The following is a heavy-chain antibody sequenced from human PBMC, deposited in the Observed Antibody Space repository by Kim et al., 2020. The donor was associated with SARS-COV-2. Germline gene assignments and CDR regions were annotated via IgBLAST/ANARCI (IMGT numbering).Heavy chain of an antibody. CDR3: VKVDEEFDN. J-gene: IGHJ4*02. Sequence: SETLSLTCTVSGGSIISSTHYWGWVRQAPGKGLEWIGSVSHDGKTWYDPSLKSRVTLSIDRSNNQFFLRLTCVTAADTAVYFCVKVDEEFDNWGQGTLVT. CDR1: GGSIISSTHY. V-gene: IGHV4-39*07. CDR2: VSHDGKT.